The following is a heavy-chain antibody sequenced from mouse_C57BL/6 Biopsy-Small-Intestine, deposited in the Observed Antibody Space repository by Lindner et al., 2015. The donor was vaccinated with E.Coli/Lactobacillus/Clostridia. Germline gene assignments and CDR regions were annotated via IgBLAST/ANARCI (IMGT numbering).Heavy chain of an antibody. Sequence: VQLQESGPGLVKPSQTVFLTCTATGISITTGNYRWSWIRQFPGNTLEWIGYIYYSGTITYNPSLTSRTTITRATPKNQFFLEMNFLNAEDTAAYYCARDGAYDGYFDVWGTGTTVAVSS. CDR2: IYYSGTI. CDR3: ARDGAYDGYFDV. V-gene: IGHV3-5*01. D-gene: IGHD2-12*01. CDR1: GISITTGNYR. J-gene: IGHJ1*03.